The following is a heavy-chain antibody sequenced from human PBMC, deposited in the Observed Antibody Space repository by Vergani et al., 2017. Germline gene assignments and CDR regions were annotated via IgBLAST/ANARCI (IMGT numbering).Heavy chain of an antibody. V-gene: IGHV3-7*01. CDR3: TRHWAVVAANNWFDP. CDR2: IKQDGSEK. Sequence: EVQLVGSGGGLVQPGGSLRLSCAASGFTFSSYWMSWVRQAPGKGLEWVANIKQDGSEKYYVDSVKGRFTISRDNAKNSLYLQMNSLRAEDTAVYYCTRHWAVVAANNWFDPWGQGTLVTVSS. J-gene: IGHJ5*02. CDR1: GFTFSSYW. D-gene: IGHD2-15*01.